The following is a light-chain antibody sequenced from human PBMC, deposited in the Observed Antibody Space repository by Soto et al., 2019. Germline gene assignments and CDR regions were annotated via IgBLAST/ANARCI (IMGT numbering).Light chain of an antibody. Sequence: QKPGKVPRFLICSASILRSGVPSRFSGSGSGTDFTLTISNLQPDDFGTYYCQQSYSTPQTFGQGTKVDIK. V-gene: IGKV1-39*01. J-gene: IGKJ1*01. CDR2: SAS. CDR3: QQSYSTPQT.